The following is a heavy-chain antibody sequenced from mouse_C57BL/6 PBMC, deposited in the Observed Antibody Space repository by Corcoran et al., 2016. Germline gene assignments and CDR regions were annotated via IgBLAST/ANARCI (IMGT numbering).Heavy chain of an antibody. CDR2: INTYSGVP. Sequence: QIQLVRSGPELKKPGETVKISCKASGYTFTTYGMSWVKQAPGKGLKWMGWINTYSGVPTYADDFKGRFAFSLETSASTAYLQINNLKNEDTATYFCAREDYDEDYWGQGTTLTVSS. CDR1: GYTFTTYG. V-gene: IGHV9-3*01. D-gene: IGHD2-4*01. CDR3: AREDYDEDY. J-gene: IGHJ2*01.